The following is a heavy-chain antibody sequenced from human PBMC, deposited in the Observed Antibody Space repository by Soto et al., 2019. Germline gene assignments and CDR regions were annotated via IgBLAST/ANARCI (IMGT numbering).Heavy chain of an antibody. CDR3: ARGTLLWFGELLSPYYFDY. CDR2: INPSGGST. CDR1: GYTFTSYY. Sequence: QVQLVQSGAEVKKPGASVKVSCKASGYTFTSYYMHWVRQAPGQGLEWMGIINPSGGSTSYAQKFPGRVTMTRDTSTSTVYMELSSLSSEDTAVYYCARGTLLWFGELLSPYYFDYWGKGTMVTVSS. D-gene: IGHD3-10*01. V-gene: IGHV1-46*01. J-gene: IGHJ4*02.